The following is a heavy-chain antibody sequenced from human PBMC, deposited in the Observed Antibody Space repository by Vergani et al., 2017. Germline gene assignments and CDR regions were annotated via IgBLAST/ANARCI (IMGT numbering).Heavy chain of an antibody. J-gene: IGHJ5*02. D-gene: IGHD1/OR15-1a*01. Sequence: QVQLVQSGAEVKKPGASVKVSCKASGYTFTSYYMHWVRQAPGQGLEWMGIINPSGGSTSYAQKFQGRVTMTRDTSTSTVYMELSSLRSEDTAVYYCARYRSVRTPGNWFDPWGQGTLVTVSS. CDR1: GYTFTSYY. V-gene: IGHV1-46*03. CDR3: ARYRSVRTPGNWFDP. CDR2: INPSGGST.